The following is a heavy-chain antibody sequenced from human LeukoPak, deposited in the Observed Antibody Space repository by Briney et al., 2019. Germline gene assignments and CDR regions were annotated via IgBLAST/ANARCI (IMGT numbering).Heavy chain of an antibody. Sequence: PGGSLRLSCAASGFTVSSNYMSWVRQAPGKGLEWVSVIYSGGSTYYADSVKGRFTISRDNSKNTLYLQMNSLRAEDTAVYYCAKKRLWFGDLYDYWGQGTLVTVSS. D-gene: IGHD3-10*01. CDR2: IYSGGST. J-gene: IGHJ4*02. CDR3: AKKRLWFGDLYDY. V-gene: IGHV3-66*01. CDR1: GFTVSSNY.